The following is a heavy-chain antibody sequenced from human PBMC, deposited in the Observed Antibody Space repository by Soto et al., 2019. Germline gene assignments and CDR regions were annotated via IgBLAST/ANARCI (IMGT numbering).Heavy chain of an antibody. CDR2: ISTNNGDT. D-gene: IGHD3-22*01. CDR3: ERDGVYYYDSSVYLF. J-gene: IGHJ4*02. CDR1: GDTFTNYG. V-gene: IGHV1-18*01. Sequence: ASVKVSCKASGDTFTNYGITWVRQAPGKGLEWMGWISTNNGDTNYAQTFQGRVTITTDTSTSTVYMELRSLRSEDTAVFYCERDGVYYYDSSVYLFWGKGTLVTVSS.